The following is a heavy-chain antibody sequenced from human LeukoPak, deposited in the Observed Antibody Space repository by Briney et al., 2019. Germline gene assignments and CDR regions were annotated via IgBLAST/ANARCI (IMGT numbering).Heavy chain of an antibody. Sequence: SETLSLTCKVNVGSFSGYHWTWIRQSPGKGLDYIGEINDSGSPIYNPSLKSRVTISVDTAKNQFSMNLTSVTAADTAVYYCARGPHQHWPLGQFWGQGSLVTVSS. CDR3: ARGPHQHWPLGQF. CDR1: VGSFSGYH. V-gene: IGHV4-34*01. CDR2: INDSGSP. D-gene: IGHD2-2*01. J-gene: IGHJ4*02.